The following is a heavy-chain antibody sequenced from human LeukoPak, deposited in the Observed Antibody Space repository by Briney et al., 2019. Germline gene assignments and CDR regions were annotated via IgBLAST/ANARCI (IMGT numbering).Heavy chain of an antibody. V-gene: IGHV4-31*03. CDR1: GGSISSGGYY. J-gene: IGHJ6*03. Sequence: PSQTLSLTCTVSGGSISSGGYYWSWIRQHPGKGLEWIGYIYYSGSTCYNPSLKSRVTISVDTSKNQFSLKLSSVTAADTAVYYCARAQVRYYYYYMDVWGKGTTVTVSS. CDR3: ARAQVRYYYYYMDV. CDR2: IYYSGST.